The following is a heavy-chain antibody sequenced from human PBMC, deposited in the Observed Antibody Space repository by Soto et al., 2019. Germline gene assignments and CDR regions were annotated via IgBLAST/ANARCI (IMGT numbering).Heavy chain of an antibody. J-gene: IGHJ4*02. Sequence: VQLVQSGAEVKRPGSSVRVSCKASGDDFNSYSLNWVRQAPGQGLEWIGENIPMDDTTEYSLRFQGTVTITADKSTSTSYMELNSLRFEDTAVYCCARSFYSGSGGPFDYWGQGTLVTVSS. V-gene: IGHV1-69*06. CDR1: GDDFNSYS. D-gene: IGHD1-26*01. CDR3: ARSFYSGSGGPFDY. CDR2: NIPMDDTT.